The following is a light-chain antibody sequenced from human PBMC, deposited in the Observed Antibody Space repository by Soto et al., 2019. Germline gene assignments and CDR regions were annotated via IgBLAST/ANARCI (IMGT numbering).Light chain of an antibody. J-gene: IGKJ5*01. CDR2: GAS. CDR3: QQYGSSPIT. CDR1: QSVSSY. Sequence: IVVTQSPATLSLSPGERATLSCRASQSVSSYLAWYQQKPGQAPRLLIYGASSRATGIPDRFSGSGSGTDFTLTISRLEPEDFAVYYCQQYGSSPITFGQGTRLEIK. V-gene: IGKV3-20*01.